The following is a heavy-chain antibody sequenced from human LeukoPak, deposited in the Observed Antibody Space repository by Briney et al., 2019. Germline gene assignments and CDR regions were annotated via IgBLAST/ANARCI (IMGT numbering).Heavy chain of an antibody. CDR1: GGSISSGGYS. CDR2: IYHSGST. J-gene: IGHJ6*02. V-gene: IGHV4-30-2*01. D-gene: IGHD5-18*01. Sequence: PSETLSLTCAVSGGSISSGGYSWSWIRQPPGKGLEWIGYIYHSGSTYYNPSLKSRVTISVDRSKNQSSLKLSSVTAADTAVYYCARGGGYSYGYGMDVWGQGTTVTVS. CDR3: ARGGGYSYGYGMDV.